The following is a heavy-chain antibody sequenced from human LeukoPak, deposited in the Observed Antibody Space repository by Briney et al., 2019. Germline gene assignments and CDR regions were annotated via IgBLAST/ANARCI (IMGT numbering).Heavy chain of an antibody. CDR3: ARTTAMVTIFDY. J-gene: IGHJ4*02. CDR2: INAGNGNT. CDR1: GYTFTSYA. Sequence: ASVKVSCKASGYTFTSYAMHWVHQAPGQRLEWMGWINAGNGNTKYSQKFQGRVTITRDTSASTAYMELSSLRSEDTAVYYCARTTAMVTIFDYWGQGTLVTVSS. V-gene: IGHV1-3*01. D-gene: IGHD5-18*01.